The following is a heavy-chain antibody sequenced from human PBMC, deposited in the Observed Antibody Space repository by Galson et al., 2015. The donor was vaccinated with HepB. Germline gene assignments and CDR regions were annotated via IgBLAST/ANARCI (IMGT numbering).Heavy chain of an antibody. D-gene: IGHD6-13*01. J-gene: IGHJ3*02. CDR2: IKQDGSEK. Sequence: SLRLSCAASGFTFSSYWMSWVRQAPGKGLEWVANIKQDGSEKYYVDSVKGRFTISRDNAKNSLYLQMNSLRAEDTAVYYCARDRDPYSSSWYFNGAFDIWGQGTMVTVSS. CDR3: ARDRDPYSSSWYFNGAFDI. V-gene: IGHV3-7*03. CDR1: GFTFSSYW.